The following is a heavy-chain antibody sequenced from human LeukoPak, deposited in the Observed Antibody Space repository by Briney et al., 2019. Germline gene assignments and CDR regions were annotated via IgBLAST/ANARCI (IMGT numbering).Heavy chain of an antibody. CDR2: IIPILGIA. CDR3: ARDRHTAMVYYYYYMDV. CDR1: GGTFSSYA. J-gene: IGHJ6*03. Sequence: GSSVKVSCKASGGTFSSYAISWVRQAPGQGLEWMGRIIPILGIANYAQKFQGRVTITADKSTSTAYMELSSLRSEDTAVYYCARDRHTAMVYYYYYMDVWGTGTTVTVSS. V-gene: IGHV1-69*04. D-gene: IGHD5-18*01.